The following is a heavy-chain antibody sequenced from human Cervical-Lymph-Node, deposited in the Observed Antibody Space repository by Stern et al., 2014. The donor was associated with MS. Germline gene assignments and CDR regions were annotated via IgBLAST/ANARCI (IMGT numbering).Heavy chain of an antibody. D-gene: IGHD4-17*01. J-gene: IGHJ4*02. CDR2: IYPDDSDT. CDR1: ENIFSNFW. CDR3: ARHYGYYFDF. Sequence: MQLVQSGVEVKKPGESLKISCKVSENIFSNFWIGWLRPMPGKVLEYVGIIYPDDSDTKYSPSFEGQVTISADKSINTAYLHWSSLKASDTAIYYCARHYGYYFDFWGQGTLVTVSS. V-gene: IGHV5-51*01.